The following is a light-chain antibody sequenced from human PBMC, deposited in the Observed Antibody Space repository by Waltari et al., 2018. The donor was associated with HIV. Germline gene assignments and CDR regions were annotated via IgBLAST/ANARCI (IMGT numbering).Light chain of an antibody. CDR3: QAWDSSTAV. V-gene: IGLV3-1*01. CDR2: QDS. CDR1: TLGDKY. Sequence: SYELTQPPSVSVSPGQTASITCSGDTLGDKYACWYQQKPGQSPVLVIYQDSKRPSGIRERFSGSNSGNTATLTISGTQAMDEADYYCQAWDSSTAVFGGGTKLTVL. J-gene: IGLJ2*01.